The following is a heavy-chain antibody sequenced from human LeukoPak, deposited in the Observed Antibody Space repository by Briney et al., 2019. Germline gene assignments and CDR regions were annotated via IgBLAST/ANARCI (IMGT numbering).Heavy chain of an antibody. CDR2: IYYSGSSGST. CDR1: GGSISTFY. Sequence: PSETLSLTCSVSGGSISTFYWSWIRQPPGKGLEWIGYIYYSGSSGSTSYNPSLKSRVTISVDTSKNQFSLDLSSVTAADTAVYYCARDRAGVGATFGYWGQGTLVTVSS. D-gene: IGHD1-26*01. CDR3: ARDRAGVGATFGY. J-gene: IGHJ4*02. V-gene: IGHV4-59*12.